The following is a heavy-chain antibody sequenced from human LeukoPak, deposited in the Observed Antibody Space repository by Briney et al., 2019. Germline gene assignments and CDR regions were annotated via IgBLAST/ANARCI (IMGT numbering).Heavy chain of an antibody. Sequence: GESLKISCYTPGYTFTNYWIAWVRQMPGKGLEWMGIIYPGDSDTKYNPSFQGQVTISADKSIGSAYLQWRSLKASDTAMYYCARHPRYGGSLRFGAGLPAAPDAFDIWGQGTMVSV. CDR1: GYTFTNYW. J-gene: IGHJ3*02. D-gene: IGHD4-23*01. CDR2: IYPGDSDT. CDR3: ARHPRYGGSLRFGAGLPAAPDAFDI. V-gene: IGHV5-51*01.